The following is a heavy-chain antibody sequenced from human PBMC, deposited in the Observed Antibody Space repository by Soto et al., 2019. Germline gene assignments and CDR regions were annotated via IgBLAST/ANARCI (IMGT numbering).Heavy chain of an antibody. CDR1: GFTFSSYT. V-gene: IGHV3-23*01. J-gene: IGHJ2*01. CDR2: ISSSGGTT. Sequence: EVQLLESGGTLVQPGGSLRLSCAASGFTFSSYTMNWVRQAPGEGLEWVSSISSSGGTTYYADSVKGRFTISRDNSKNTLDLQMNGLRAEDTAVYYCAKDLRSSRYWYFDLWGRGTLVTVSS. CDR3: AKDLRSSRYWYFDL.